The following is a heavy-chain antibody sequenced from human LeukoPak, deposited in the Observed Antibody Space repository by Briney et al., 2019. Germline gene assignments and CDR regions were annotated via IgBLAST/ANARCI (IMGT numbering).Heavy chain of an antibody. D-gene: IGHD4-17*01. Sequence: ASVKVSCKASGYTFTSYGISWVRQAPGQGLEWMGWISAYNGSTNYAQKLQGRVTMTTNTSTSTAYMELRSLRSDDTAVYYCARGRGTTPNNWFDPWGQGTLVTVSS. CDR2: ISAYNGST. V-gene: IGHV1-18*01. CDR3: ARGRGTTPNNWFDP. J-gene: IGHJ5*02. CDR1: GYTFTSYG.